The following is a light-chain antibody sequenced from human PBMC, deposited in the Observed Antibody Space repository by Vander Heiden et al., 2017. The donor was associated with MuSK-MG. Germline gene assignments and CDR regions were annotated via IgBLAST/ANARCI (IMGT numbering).Light chain of an antibody. J-gene: IGLJ3*02. V-gene: IGLV7-46*01. CDR3: LLSYGGSWV. CDR2: DAS. CDR1: TGDVNAAHF. Sequence: AVVTQEPSLTVSPGGTVTLTCGSSTGDVNAAHFPYWFQQKPGQAPKTLIHDASRRYSWTPARFSGSLVGGKAALTLSSAQSDDEADYYCLLSYGGSWVFGGGTKLTVL.